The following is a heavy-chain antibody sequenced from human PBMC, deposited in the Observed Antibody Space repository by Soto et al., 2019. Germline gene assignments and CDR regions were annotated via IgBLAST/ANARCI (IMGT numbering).Heavy chain of an antibody. Sequence: PGGSLRLSCAASGFTFSTYTMTWVRQAPGKGLEWVSAISGSGVSTHYADSVKGRFTISRDNAKNSLYLQMNSLRAEDTAVYYCARDQPSGYDLRLYYFDYWGQGTLVTVSS. D-gene: IGHD5-12*01. CDR1: GFTFSTYT. CDR2: ISGSGVST. V-gene: IGHV3-23*01. CDR3: ARDQPSGYDLRLYYFDY. J-gene: IGHJ4*02.